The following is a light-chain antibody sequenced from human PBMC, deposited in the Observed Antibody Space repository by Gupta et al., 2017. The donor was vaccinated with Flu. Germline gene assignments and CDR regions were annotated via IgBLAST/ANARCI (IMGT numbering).Light chain of an antibody. CDR2: DAS. J-gene: IGKJ2*01. Sequence: ATLSLSPGERATLSCRASQSVSSYLAWYQQKPGQAPRLLIYDASNRASGIPARSSGSGCGTDFTLTISSREPEDVAVYSCQQRSNWPPSTFGQGTKLEIK. CDR3: QQRSNWPPST. V-gene: IGKV3-11*01. CDR1: QSVSSY.